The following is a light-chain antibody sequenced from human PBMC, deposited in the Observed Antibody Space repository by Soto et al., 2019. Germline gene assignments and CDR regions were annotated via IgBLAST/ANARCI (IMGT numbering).Light chain of an antibody. Sequence: QSVLTQPPSASGTPGQRVTISCSGSSSNIGSNYVYWYQQLPGTAPKLLIYRNNQRPSGVPDRFSGSKAGTSASLANSGLRSEDDADYYCAAWDDSLSGLFGGGTKVTVL. V-gene: IGLV1-47*01. CDR2: RNN. J-gene: IGLJ2*01. CDR1: SSNIGSNY. CDR3: AAWDDSLSGL.